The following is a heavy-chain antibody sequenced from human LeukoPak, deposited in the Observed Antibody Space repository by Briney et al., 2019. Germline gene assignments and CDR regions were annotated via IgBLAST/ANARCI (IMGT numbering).Heavy chain of an antibody. Sequence: SETLSLTCTVSGRSISSYYWSWIRQPPGKGLEWIGYIYYSGSTNYNPSLKSRVTISVDTSKNQFSLKLSSVTAADTAVYYCARQSSGWIDYWGQGSLVTVSS. CDR1: GRSISSYY. D-gene: IGHD6-19*01. CDR2: IYYSGST. V-gene: IGHV4-59*08. CDR3: ARQSSGWIDY. J-gene: IGHJ4*02.